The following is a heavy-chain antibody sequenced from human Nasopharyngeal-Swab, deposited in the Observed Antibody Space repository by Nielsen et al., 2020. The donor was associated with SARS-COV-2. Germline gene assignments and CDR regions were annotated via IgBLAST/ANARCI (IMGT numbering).Heavy chain of an antibody. CDR2: ISRSGGTI. CDR3: AREEGSSWHYFDY. J-gene: IGHJ4*02. D-gene: IGHD6-13*01. CDR1: GFTFSSYE. Sequence: GESLKISCAASGFTFSSYEMNWVRQVPGKGLEWVSYISRSGGTIYYADSVKGRFTISRDNAKNSLYLQMNSLRAEDTAVYYCAREEGSSWHYFDYWGQGTLVTVSS. V-gene: IGHV3-48*03.